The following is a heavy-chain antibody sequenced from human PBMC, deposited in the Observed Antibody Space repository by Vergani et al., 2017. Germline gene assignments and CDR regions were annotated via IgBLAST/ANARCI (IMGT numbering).Heavy chain of an antibody. D-gene: IGHD4-17*01. CDR2: IYHSGST. J-gene: IGHJ3*02. CDR3: AGQRTSGLYGDYREAFDS. V-gene: IGHV4-38-2*01. CDR1: GYSISSGYY. Sequence: QVQLQESGPGLVKPSETLSLTCAVSGYSISSGYYWGWIRQPPGKGLEWIGSIYHSGSTYYNPSLKSRVTIAVDTSKNQFSLKLSYVTAADTAVYYGAGQRTSGLYGDYREAFDSWGQGTMVTVSS.